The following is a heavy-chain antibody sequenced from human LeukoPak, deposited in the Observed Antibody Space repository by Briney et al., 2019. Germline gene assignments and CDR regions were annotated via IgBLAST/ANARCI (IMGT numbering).Heavy chain of an antibody. CDR2: INHSGST. CDR3: ARGFGGRFLEWSPRNWFDP. D-gene: IGHD3-3*01. Sequence: SETLSLTCAVYGGSFSGYYWSWIRQPPGKGLEWIGEINHSGSTNYNPSLKSRVTISVDTSKNQFSLKLSSVTAADTAVYYCARGFGGRFLEWSPRNWFDPWGQGTLVTVSS. CDR1: GGSFSGYY. J-gene: IGHJ5*02. V-gene: IGHV4-34*01.